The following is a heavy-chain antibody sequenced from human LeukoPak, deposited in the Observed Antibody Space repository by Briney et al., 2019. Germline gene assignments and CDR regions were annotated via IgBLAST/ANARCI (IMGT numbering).Heavy chain of an antibody. CDR2: VYYGGST. D-gene: IGHD5-12*01. CDR3: ARGGIRGYSAFDNLDF. V-gene: IGHV4-61*01. Sequence: PSETLSHTFTVSGYSISSGYYWGWIRQPPGKGLEWIGYVYYGGSTNYNPSLKSRVSMSVDTSKNQFSLTLTSVTVADTAFYYCARGGIRGYSAFDNLDFWGLGTHVTVSS. J-gene: IGHJ4*02. CDR1: GYSISSGYY.